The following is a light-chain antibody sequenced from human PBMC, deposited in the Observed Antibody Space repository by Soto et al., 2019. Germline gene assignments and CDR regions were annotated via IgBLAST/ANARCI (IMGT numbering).Light chain of an antibody. V-gene: IGKV1-39*01. J-gene: IGKJ3*01. CDR1: QTISNY. CDR3: QQSYNVPFT. CDR2: GAS. Sequence: DIQMTQSPASLAASLGDRITIYCRASQTISNYLNWYHQKPGEAPKILIYGASTLQSGVPSSVSGSGSGTEFTRSISSLQPEDFGTYYCQQSYNVPFTFGPGTKVDVK.